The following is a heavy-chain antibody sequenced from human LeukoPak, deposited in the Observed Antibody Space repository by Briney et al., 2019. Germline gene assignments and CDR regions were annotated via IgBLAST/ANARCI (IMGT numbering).Heavy chain of an antibody. J-gene: IGHJ4*02. CDR3: ARQYYDRTGYYYFDY. CDR2: MYYSGST. Sequence: SETLSLTCAVSGDAITGSSYYWGWIRQPPGKGPEWIGSMYYSGSTYSNPSLKSRVTMSADTSKNQFSLKLSSVSAADTAVYYCARQYYDRTGYYYFDYWDQGTLVSVSS. V-gene: IGHV4-39*01. D-gene: IGHD3-22*01. CDR1: GDAITGSSYY.